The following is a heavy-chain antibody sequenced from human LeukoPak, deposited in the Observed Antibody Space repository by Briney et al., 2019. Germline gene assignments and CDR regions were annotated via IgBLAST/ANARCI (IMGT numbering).Heavy chain of an antibody. V-gene: IGHV3-30-3*01. D-gene: IGHD3-10*01. Sequence: GGSLRLSCSASGFIFSSYSMQWVRQAPGKGLEWVAMISYDGSSTYYADSVKGRFTISRDSSQITLYLQMNSLRSDDTAVYYCARTYYGSGSYSWFDPWGQGTLVSVSS. CDR2: ISYDGSST. J-gene: IGHJ5*02. CDR1: GFIFSSYS. CDR3: ARTYYGSGSYSWFDP.